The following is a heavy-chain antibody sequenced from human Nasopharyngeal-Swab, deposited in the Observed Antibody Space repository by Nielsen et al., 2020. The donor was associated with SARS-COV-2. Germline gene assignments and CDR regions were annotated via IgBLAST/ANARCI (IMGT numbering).Heavy chain of an antibody. CDR3: ARLSYYSGMDV. V-gene: IGHV4-59*01. CDR1: GGSFSSYY. J-gene: IGHJ6*02. CDR2: IYYST. Sequence: SETLSLTCAVFGGSFSSYYWSWIRQPPGKGLEWIGYIYYSTDYNPSLKSRVTISVDTSKNQFSLTLTSVTAADTAVYYCARLSYYSGMDVWGQGTTVTVS.